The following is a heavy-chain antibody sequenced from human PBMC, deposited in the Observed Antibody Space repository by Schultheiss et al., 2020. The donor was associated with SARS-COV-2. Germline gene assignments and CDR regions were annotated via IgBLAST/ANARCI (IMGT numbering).Heavy chain of an antibody. Sequence: GESLKISCAASGFTFSNAWMNWVRQAPGKGLEWVSAISGSGGSTYYADSVKGRFTISRDNSKNTLYLQMNSLRAEDTAVYYCAKDRGYCSSTSCGDAFDIWGQGTMVTVSS. D-gene: IGHD2-2*01. CDR2: ISGSGGST. CDR1: GFTFSNAW. J-gene: IGHJ3*02. CDR3: AKDRGYCSSTSCGDAFDI. V-gene: IGHV3-23*01.